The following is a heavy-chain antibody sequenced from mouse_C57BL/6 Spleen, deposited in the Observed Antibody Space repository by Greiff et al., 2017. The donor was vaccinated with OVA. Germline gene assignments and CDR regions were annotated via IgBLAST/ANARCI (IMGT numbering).Heavy chain of an antibody. Sequence: QVQLQQPGAELVRPGSSVKLSCKASGYTFTSYWMDWVKQRPGQGLEWIGNIYPSDSETHYNQKFKDKATLTVDKSSSTAYMQLSSLTSEDSAVYYCATIYYYAMDYWGQGTSVTVSS. CDR2: IYPSDSET. J-gene: IGHJ4*01. CDR3: ATIYYYAMDY. V-gene: IGHV1-61*01. CDR1: GYTFTSYW.